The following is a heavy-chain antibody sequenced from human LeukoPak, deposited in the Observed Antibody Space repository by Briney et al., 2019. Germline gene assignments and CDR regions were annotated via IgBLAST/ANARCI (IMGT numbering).Heavy chain of an antibody. D-gene: IGHD3-22*01. CDR1: GFTFSSYW. Sequence: GGSLRLSCAASGFTFSSYWMSWVRQAPGKGLEWVANIKQDGSEKYYVDSVKGRFTISRDNAKNSLYLQMNSLRAEDTAVYYCARARDYYDSSGYSDAFDIWGQGTMVTVSS. J-gene: IGHJ3*02. V-gene: IGHV3-7*01. CDR2: IKQDGSEK. CDR3: ARARDYYDSSGYSDAFDI.